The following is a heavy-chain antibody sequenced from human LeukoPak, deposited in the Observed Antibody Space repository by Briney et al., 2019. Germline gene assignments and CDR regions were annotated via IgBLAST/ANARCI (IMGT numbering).Heavy chain of an antibody. J-gene: IGHJ5*02. Sequence: SETLSLTCTVSGGSISSYYWSWIRQPPGKGLEWIGFIYYSGSTNYNPSLKSRVTISVDTSKNQFSLKLTSVTATDTAVYYCARHTGVQLWNPNWFDPWGQGTLVTVSS. CDR3: ARHTGVQLWNPNWFDP. CDR1: GGSISSYY. CDR2: IYYSGST. D-gene: IGHD5-18*01. V-gene: IGHV4-59*08.